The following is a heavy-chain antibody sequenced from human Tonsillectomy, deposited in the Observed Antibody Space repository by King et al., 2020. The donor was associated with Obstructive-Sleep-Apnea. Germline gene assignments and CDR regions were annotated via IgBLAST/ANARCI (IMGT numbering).Heavy chain of an antibody. CDR1: GFTFDDSA. D-gene: IGHD3-10*01. V-gene: IGHV3-9*01. CDR3: TKDIRKYYGSGTVFDH. CDR2: IDWNSDNV. J-gene: IGHJ4*02. Sequence: VQLVESGGGLVQPGRSLRLSCAASGFTFDDSAMHWVRQAPGKGLEWVSGIDWNSDNVDYADSVKGRFTISRDNAKNSLHLQMNSLKPEDTALYDCTKDIRKYYGSGTVFDHWGQGTLVTVSS.